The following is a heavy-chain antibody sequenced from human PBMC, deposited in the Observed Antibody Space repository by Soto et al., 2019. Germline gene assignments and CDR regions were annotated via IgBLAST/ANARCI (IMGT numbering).Heavy chain of an antibody. CDR3: ASVTTATVGCFDY. J-gene: IGHJ4*02. Sequence: PSETLSLTCAVSGGSIGGVGYAWSWIRQPPGGGLEWIGYIYHSGTFLKSPSLKTRLTMSLDMSNNQFSLTLNSMTAADTAVYYCASVTTATVGCFDYWGQGTLVTVSS. V-gene: IGHV4-30-2*01. CDR1: GGSIGGVGYA. CDR2: IYHSGTF. D-gene: IGHD4-17*01.